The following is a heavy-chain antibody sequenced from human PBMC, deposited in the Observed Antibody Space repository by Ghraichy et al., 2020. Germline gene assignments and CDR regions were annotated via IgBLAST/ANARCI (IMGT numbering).Heavy chain of an antibody. CDR2: ISAYNGNT. D-gene: IGHD3-22*01. CDR3: ARDRLNYYESSGYYSLGFDN. CDR1: GYTFTSYG. V-gene: IGHV1-18*01. Sequence: ASVKVSCKASGYTFTSYGISWVRQAPGQGLEWMGWISAYNGNTNYAQKLQGRVTMTTDTSTNTAYMELRSLRSDDTAVYYCARDRLNYYESSGYYSLGFDNWGQGTLVTVAS. J-gene: IGHJ4*02.